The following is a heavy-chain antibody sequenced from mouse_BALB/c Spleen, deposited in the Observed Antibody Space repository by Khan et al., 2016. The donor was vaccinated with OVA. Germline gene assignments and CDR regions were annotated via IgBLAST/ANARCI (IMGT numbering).Heavy chain of an antibody. CDR1: GYIFTSYW. CDR2: IYPGTDNS. CDR3: AREEALYHFDH. J-gene: IGHJ2*01. Sequence: QVQLKESGAELVRPGASVKLSCKTSGYIFTSYWIHWVKQRSGQGLEWIARIYPGTDNSYYNEKFKDKATLTADQSSSTAYMQLSSLKSEDSDVYCEAREEALYHFDHWGQGTTLTVAS. D-gene: IGHD3-2*02. V-gene: IGHV1S132*01.